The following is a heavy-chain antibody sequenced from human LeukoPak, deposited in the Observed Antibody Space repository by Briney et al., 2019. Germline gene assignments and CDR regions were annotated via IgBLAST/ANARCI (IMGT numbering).Heavy chain of an antibody. CDR1: GGSISRSSYN. D-gene: IGHD6-13*01. CDR2: VDYSGST. V-gene: IGHV4-39*01. CDR3: ARPPGIAAAWFDP. Sequence: SETLSLTCTVSGGSISRSSYNWGWIRQPPGKGLEWIGSVDYSGSTYYNPSLKSRVTISVDASKNQFSLMVTSVTAADTAVYYCARPPGIAAAWFDPWGQGTLVTVSS. J-gene: IGHJ5*02.